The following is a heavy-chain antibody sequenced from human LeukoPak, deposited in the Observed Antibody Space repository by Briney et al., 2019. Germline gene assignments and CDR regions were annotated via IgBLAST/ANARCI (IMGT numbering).Heavy chain of an antibody. J-gene: IGHJ4*02. Sequence: PGGSLRLSCAASGFTFSSYAVSWVRQAPGKGLEWVSAISGSGGSTYYADSVKGRFTISRDNSKNTLYLQMNSLRAEDTAVYYCAKDPTLHYYDSSGYLADYWGQGTLVTVSS. D-gene: IGHD3-22*01. CDR2: ISGSGGST. CDR1: GFTFSSYA. V-gene: IGHV3-23*01. CDR3: AKDPTLHYYDSSGYLADY.